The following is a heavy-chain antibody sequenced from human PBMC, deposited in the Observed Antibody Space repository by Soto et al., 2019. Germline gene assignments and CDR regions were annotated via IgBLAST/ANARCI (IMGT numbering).Heavy chain of an antibody. CDR2: IYYAGTT. Sequence: SETLSLTCTVSHGSLSPNYWSWIRQPPGKGLEWIGYIYYAGTTTYNPSLQSRVSISLDTSNNEVSLKLTSVTAADTAVYFCARLGAFYQAMDSWGQGTLVT. V-gene: IGHV4-59*08. CDR1: HGSLSPNY. J-gene: IGHJ1*01. CDR3: ARLGAFYQAMDS. D-gene: IGHD2-2*01.